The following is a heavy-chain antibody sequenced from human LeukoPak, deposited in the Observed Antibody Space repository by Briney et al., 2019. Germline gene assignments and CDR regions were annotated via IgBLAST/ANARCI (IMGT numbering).Heavy chain of an antibody. D-gene: IGHD2-8*01. V-gene: IGHV4-30-4*08. Sequence: SSQTLSHTCTVSGGSISSGDYYWSWIRQPPGKGQEWIGYIYYSGSTYYNPSLKSRVTISVDTSKNQFSLKLSSVTAADTAVYYCAMRYCTNGVCYYDYWGQGTLVTVSS. CDR1: GGSISSGDYY. CDR3: AMRYCTNGVCYYDY. CDR2: IYYSGST. J-gene: IGHJ4*02.